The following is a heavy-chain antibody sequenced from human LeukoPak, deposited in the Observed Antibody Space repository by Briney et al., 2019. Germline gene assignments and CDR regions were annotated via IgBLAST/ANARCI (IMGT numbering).Heavy chain of an antibody. CDR1: GGSISSYY. D-gene: IGHD1-1*01. CDR2: IYISGST. Sequence: SETLSLACTVSGGSISSYYWSWIRQPAGKGLEWIGRIYISGSTNYNPSLRSRVTMSVDTSKNQFSLKLSSVTAADTAVYYCARDRGTWNDDGFDYWGQGTLVTVSS. V-gene: IGHV4-4*07. J-gene: IGHJ4*02. CDR3: ARDRGTWNDDGFDY.